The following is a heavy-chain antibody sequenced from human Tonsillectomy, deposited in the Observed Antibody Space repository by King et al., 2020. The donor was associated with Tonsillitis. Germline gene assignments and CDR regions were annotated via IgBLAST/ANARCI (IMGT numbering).Heavy chain of an antibody. CDR3: ARQPSGGDADAFDS. CDR2: IYPGDSDT. J-gene: IGHJ3*02. D-gene: IGHD3-16*01. Sequence: VQLVESGAEVNKPGESLKISCKGSGYSFITNWIGWVRQMPGKGLEWMGIIYPGDSDTRYSPSFEGQVIISVDKSISTAYLQWSSLKASDTAMYYCARQPSGGDADAFDSWGQGTMVTVSS. CDR1: GYSFITNW. V-gene: IGHV5-51*01.